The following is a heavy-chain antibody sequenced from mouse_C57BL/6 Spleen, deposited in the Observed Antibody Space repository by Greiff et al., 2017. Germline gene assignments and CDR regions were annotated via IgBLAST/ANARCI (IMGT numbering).Heavy chain of an antibody. Sequence: EVQLVESGGGLVKPGGSLKLSCAASGFTFSSYAMSWVRQTPEKRLEWVATISDGGSYTYYPDNVKGRFTISRDNAKNNLYLQMSHLKSEDTAMYYGARGGVTTFHWYFDVWGTGTTVTVSS. CDR1: GFTFSSYA. CDR3: ARGGVTTFHWYFDV. D-gene: IGHD2-3*01. V-gene: IGHV5-4*01. CDR2: ISDGGSYT. J-gene: IGHJ1*03.